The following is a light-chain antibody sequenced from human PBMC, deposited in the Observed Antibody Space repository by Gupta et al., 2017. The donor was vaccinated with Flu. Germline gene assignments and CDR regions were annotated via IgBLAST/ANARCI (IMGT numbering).Light chain of an antibody. CDR2: DAS. J-gene: IGKJ4*01. V-gene: IGKV1-33*01. Sequence: SPASLSASVGDRVTISCQASQDINNYLNWYQQKPGKAPKLLIYDASNLETGVPSRFSGSGSGRNFIFTISSLQPEDIATYYCQKYNGVPLFGGGTNVEIK. CDR3: QKYNGVPL. CDR1: QDINNY.